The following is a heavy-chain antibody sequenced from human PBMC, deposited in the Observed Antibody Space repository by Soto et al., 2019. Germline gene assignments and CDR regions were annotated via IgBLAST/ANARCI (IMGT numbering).Heavy chain of an antibody. CDR2: ISGSGGST. Sequence: EVQLLESGGGLVQPGGSLRLSCAASGFTFSSYAMSWVRQAPGKGLEWVSAISGSGGSTYYADSVKGRFTISRDNSKNTLYLQMKRLRAEDTAVYYCAKDKVYCGDDCYEGGALYYYGMDVWGQGTTVTVSS. D-gene: IGHD2-21*01. J-gene: IGHJ6*02. CDR1: GFTFSSYA. CDR3: AKDKVYCGDDCYEGGALYYYGMDV. V-gene: IGHV3-23*01.